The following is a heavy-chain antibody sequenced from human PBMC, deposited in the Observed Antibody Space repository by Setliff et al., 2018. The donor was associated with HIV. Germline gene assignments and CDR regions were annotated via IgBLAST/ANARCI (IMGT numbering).Heavy chain of an antibody. V-gene: IGHV3-23*01. CDR1: GFTFSFHA. CDR3: ARLRPYNSALDY. Sequence: GGSLRLSCAASGFTFSFHAMTWVRQAPGKGLEWVSGISGSGDSTYYAESVKGRFTISRDNSKNTMFLQMNNLRAEDTAFYYCARLRPYNSALDYWGQGTLVTVSS. CDR2: ISGSGDST. D-gene: IGHD2-21*02. J-gene: IGHJ4*02.